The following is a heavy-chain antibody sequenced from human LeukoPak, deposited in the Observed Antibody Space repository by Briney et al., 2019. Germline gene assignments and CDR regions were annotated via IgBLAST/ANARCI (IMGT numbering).Heavy chain of an antibody. CDR2: MNPNSGNT. CDR3: ARIEGRYYYYYYYMDV. V-gene: IGHV1-8*01. CDR1: GYTFTSYD. Sequence: ASVKVSCKASGYTFTSYDINWVRQATGQGLEWMGWMNPNSGNTGYAQKFQGRVNMTRNTSISTAYMELSSLRSEDTAVYYCARIEGRYYYYYYYMDVWGKGTTVTVSS. D-gene: IGHD2-21*01. J-gene: IGHJ6*03.